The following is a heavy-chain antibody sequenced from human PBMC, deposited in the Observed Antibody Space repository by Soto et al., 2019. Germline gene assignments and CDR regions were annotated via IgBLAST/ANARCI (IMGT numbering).Heavy chain of an antibody. Sequence: GGSLGLSCAASGFNFGIFWMNWVRQAPGKGLEWVSSISSRSSYIYYADSVKGRFTISRDNAKNSLYLQMNSLRAEDTAVYYCARVTLGYCISTSCFYDYWGQGTLVTVSS. CDR1: GFNFGIFW. D-gene: IGHD2-2*01. CDR2: ISSRSSYI. CDR3: ARVTLGYCISTSCFYDY. V-gene: IGHV3-21*01. J-gene: IGHJ4*02.